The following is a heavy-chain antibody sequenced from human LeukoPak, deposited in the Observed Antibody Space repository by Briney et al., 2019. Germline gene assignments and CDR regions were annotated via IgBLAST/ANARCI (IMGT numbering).Heavy chain of an antibody. J-gene: IGHJ4*02. CDR1: GFSFTDYY. V-gene: IGHV3-11*06. CDR2: INSYSNYT. Sequence: GGSLRLSCAASGFSFTDYYMSWIRQAPGKGLEWVSFINSYSNYTNYADSVKGRFSISRDNAKSSLYLQMNSLGAEDTAVYYCATHYYDSRGYDVGYYFDYWGQGTLVTVSS. CDR3: ATHYYDSRGYDVGYYFDY. D-gene: IGHD3-22*01.